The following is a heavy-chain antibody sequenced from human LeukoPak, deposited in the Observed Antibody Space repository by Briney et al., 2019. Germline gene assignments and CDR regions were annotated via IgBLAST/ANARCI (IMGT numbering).Heavy chain of an antibody. Sequence: GGSLRLSCAASEFTFSSYAFHWVRQAPGKGLEWVAFISYDGSNKFYADSVKGRFTISRDSAKNTLYLQMNSLRAEDTALYYCATVSDYWGQGTLVTVSS. CDR1: EFTFSSYA. CDR3: ATVSDY. D-gene: IGHD1-14*01. CDR2: ISYDGSNK. V-gene: IGHV3-30-3*01. J-gene: IGHJ4*02.